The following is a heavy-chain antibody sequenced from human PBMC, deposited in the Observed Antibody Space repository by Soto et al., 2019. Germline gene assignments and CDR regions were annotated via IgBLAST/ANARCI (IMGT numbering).Heavy chain of an antibody. Sequence: QITVKESGPTLVTPTQTLTLTCTFSGFSFSTSGAGVGWIRQPPGKALEWLALIFWNDDKRYTPSLNSRLTITNDTSKNQVVLTMSNLDPVETATYFCAHRRGASTTGGAFDIWGLGTKVTVSS. CDR1: GFSFSTSGAG. CDR2: IFWNDDK. D-gene: IGHD1-1*01. CDR3: AHRRGASTTGGAFDI. V-gene: IGHV2-5*01. J-gene: IGHJ3*02.